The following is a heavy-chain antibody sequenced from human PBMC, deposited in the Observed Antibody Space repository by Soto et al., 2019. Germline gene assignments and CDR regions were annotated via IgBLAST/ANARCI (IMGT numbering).Heavy chain of an antibody. D-gene: IGHD1-26*01. V-gene: IGHV1-18*01. J-gene: IGHJ4*02. CDR2: ISANTGNT. CDR1: GYTFTSYG. Sequence: QVQLVQSGAEVKKPGASVKVSCKASGYTFTSYGINWVRQAPGQGLEWMGWISANTGNTNFAQKLQGRVTMTTDTSPSTAYMELRSLKSDDTAVYYCARDGRYSGSYGGYYFDYWGQGTLVTVSS. CDR3: ARDGRYSGSYGGYYFDY.